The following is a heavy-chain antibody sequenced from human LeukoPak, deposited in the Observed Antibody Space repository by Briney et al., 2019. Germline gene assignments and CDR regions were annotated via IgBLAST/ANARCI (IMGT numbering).Heavy chain of an antibody. J-gene: IGHJ5*02. V-gene: IGHV4-34*01. CDR3: ARGRGDQQLGGWFDP. Sequence: SETLSLTCAVYGGSFSGYYWSWIRQPPGKGLEWIGEINHSGSTNYNPSLKSRVTISVDTSKNQFSLRLSSVTAADTAVYYCARGRGDQQLGGWFDPWGQGTLVTVSP. CDR1: GGSFSGYY. CDR2: INHSGST. D-gene: IGHD6-13*01.